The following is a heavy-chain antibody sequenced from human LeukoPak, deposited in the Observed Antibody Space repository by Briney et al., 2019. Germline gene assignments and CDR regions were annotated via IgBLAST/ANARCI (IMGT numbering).Heavy chain of an antibody. Sequence: PSETLPLTCTVSGGSISSSSYYWGWIRQPPGKGLEWIGSIYYSGSTYYNPSLKSRVTISVDTSKNQFSLELSSVTAADTAVYYCASLTGVDYWGQGTLVTVSS. CDR3: ASLTGVDY. CDR1: GGSISSSSYY. J-gene: IGHJ4*02. V-gene: IGHV4-39*01. CDR2: IYYSGST. D-gene: IGHD7-27*01.